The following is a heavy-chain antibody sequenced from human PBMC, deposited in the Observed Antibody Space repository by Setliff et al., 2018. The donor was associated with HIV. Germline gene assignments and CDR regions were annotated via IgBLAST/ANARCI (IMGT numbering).Heavy chain of an antibody. J-gene: IGHJ4*02. CDR2: FMYTDIHYVNYLN. D-gene: IGHD6-19*01. CDR1: GASFVGDNH. CDR3: ARARSDWYNVRPYYFDL. V-gene: IGHV4-30-4*01. Sequence: SETLSLTCAVSGASFVGDNHWSWIRQTPERGLEWIAYFMYTDIHYVNYLNYRNLSLASRLSISVDKSKNQFSLTLSSVTAADTAVYYCARARSDWYNVRPYYFDLWGQGTPVTVSS.